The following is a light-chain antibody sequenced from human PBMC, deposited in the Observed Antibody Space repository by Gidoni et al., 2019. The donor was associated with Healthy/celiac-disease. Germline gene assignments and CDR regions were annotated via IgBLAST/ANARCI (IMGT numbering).Light chain of an antibody. Sequence: AIQLTQSPSSLSASVGDRVTITCRASQGISSALAWYQQKPGKAPKLLIYDASSLESGVPSRFSGSGSGTDFTLTISSLQPEDFATYYCQQFNNYLSLTFXQXTRLEIK. V-gene: IGKV1D-13*01. CDR2: DAS. CDR3: QQFNNYLSLT. J-gene: IGKJ5*01. CDR1: QGISSA.